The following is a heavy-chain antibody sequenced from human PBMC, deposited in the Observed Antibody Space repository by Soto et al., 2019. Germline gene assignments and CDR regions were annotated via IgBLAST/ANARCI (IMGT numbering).Heavy chain of an antibody. D-gene: IGHD6-13*01. Sequence: PGGSLRLSCAASGFTFSSNWMHWVRQAPGKGLVWVSRINSDGSITSYADSVKGQFTISRDNAKNTLYLQMNSLRAEDTAVYYCARGSSSWYVSFDYWGQGILVTVS. CDR2: INSDGSIT. CDR1: GFTFSSNW. J-gene: IGHJ4*02. CDR3: ARGSSSWYVSFDY. V-gene: IGHV3-74*01.